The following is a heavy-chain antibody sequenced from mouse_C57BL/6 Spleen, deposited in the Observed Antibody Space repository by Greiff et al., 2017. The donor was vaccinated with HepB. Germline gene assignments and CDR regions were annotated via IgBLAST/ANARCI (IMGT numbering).Heavy chain of an antibody. CDR1: GFPFSSYA. V-gene: IGHV5-4*03. D-gene: IGHD6-1*01. CDR2: ISDGGSYT. Sequence: EVKLLESGGGLVKPGGSLKLSCAASGFPFSSYAMSWVRQTPERRLAWVATISDGGSYTYYPDNVKGRFTLSRDNAKNNRYLQMSHLKSEDTAMYYCARKTSSLGYFDYWGQGTTLTVSS. CDR3: ARKTSSLGYFDY. J-gene: IGHJ2*01.